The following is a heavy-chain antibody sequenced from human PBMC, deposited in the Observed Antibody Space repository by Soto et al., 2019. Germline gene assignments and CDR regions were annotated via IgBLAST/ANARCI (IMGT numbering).Heavy chain of an antibody. Sequence: QLQLHESGPGLVKPSETLSLTCAVSGDSMSSSAYYWGWIRQPPGKGLEWIGSIYYSGSTYYNPSLQSRVAISVDTSKNQFSLKLKTVTAADTAIYYCARRTVNIRTFYSGLKTHCFDYWGQGAPVTVSS. V-gene: IGHV4-39*01. CDR2: IYYSGST. CDR1: GDSMSSSAYY. J-gene: IGHJ4*02. CDR3: ARRTVNIRTFYSGLKTHCFDY. D-gene: IGHD6-19*01.